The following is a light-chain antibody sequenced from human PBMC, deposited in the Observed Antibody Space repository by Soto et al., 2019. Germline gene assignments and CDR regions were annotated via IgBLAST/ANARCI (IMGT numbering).Light chain of an antibody. Sequence: DIQMTQSPSTLSASVGDRVTITCRASQSISNWLAWHQQKPGKAPKLLIYKASNLESGVPSRFSGSGSGTEFTLTISSLQPDDFATYYCQQYNSHRAFGQGTKVDIK. CDR3: QQYNSHRA. J-gene: IGKJ1*01. V-gene: IGKV1-5*03. CDR1: QSISNW. CDR2: KAS.